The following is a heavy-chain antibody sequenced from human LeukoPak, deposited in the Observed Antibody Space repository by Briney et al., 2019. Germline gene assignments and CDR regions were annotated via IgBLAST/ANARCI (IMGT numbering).Heavy chain of an antibody. CDR3: ARDRGGLDLMVYAISYYYYMDV. Sequence: SETLSLTCTVSGGSISRYYWSWIRQPAGKGLEWIGRIYTGGSTNYNPSLKSRVTMSVDTPKNQFSLKLSSVTAADTAVYYCARDRGGLDLMVYAISYYYYMDVWGKGTTVTVSS. CDR1: GGSISRYY. V-gene: IGHV4-4*07. D-gene: IGHD2-8*01. J-gene: IGHJ6*03. CDR2: IYTGGST.